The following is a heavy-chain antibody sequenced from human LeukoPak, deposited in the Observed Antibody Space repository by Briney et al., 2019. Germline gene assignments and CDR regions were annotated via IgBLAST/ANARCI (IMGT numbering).Heavy chain of an antibody. Sequence: ASVKVSCKASGYTFTSYDINWVRQATGQGLEWMGWMNPNSGNTGYAQKFQGRVTMTRNTSISTAYMELSSLRSEDTAVYYCARVVSGGYFRAVGYWGQGTLVTVSS. J-gene: IGHJ4*02. CDR1: GYTFTSYD. D-gene: IGHD1-26*01. CDR3: ARVVSGGYFRAVGY. V-gene: IGHV1-8*01. CDR2: MNPNSGNT.